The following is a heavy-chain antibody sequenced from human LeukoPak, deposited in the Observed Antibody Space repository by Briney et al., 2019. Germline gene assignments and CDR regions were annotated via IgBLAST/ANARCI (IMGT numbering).Heavy chain of an antibody. D-gene: IGHD2-2*01. CDR2: IIPIFGTA. J-gene: IGHJ4*02. Sequence: SVKVSCKASGGTFSSYAISWVRQAPGQGLEWMGGIIPIFGTANYAQKFQGRVTITADESTSTAYMELSSLRSEDTAVYYCARSPGYCSSTSCYYHYWGQGTLVTVSS. V-gene: IGHV1-69*13. CDR1: GGTFSSYA. CDR3: ARSPGYCSSTSCYYHY.